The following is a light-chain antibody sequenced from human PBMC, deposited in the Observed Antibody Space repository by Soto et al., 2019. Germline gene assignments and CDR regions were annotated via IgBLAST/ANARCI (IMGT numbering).Light chain of an antibody. CDR3: SSYTSSSAPYV. CDR2: DVS. CDR1: SSDVGGYNY. V-gene: IGLV2-14*01. Sequence: QSVLTQPASVSGSPGQSITTSCTGTSSDVGGYNYVSWYQQEPGKAPKVMIYDVSNRPSGVSNRFSGSKSGNTASLTISGLQAEDQADYYCSSYTSSSAPYVFGTGTKVTVL. J-gene: IGLJ1*01.